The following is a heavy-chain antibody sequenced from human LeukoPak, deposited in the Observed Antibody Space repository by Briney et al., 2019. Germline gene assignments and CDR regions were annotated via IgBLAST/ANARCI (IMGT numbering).Heavy chain of an antibody. V-gene: IGHV3-30*18. CDR3: AKGEYYYDSSGYYLFDY. D-gene: IGHD3-22*01. Sequence: GGSLRLSCAASGCTFSSYGMHWVRQAPGKGLEWVAVISYDGSNKYYADSVNGRFTISRDNSKNTLYLQMNSLRAEDTAVYYCAKGEYYYDSSGYYLFDYWGQGTLVTVSS. CDR2: ISYDGSNK. J-gene: IGHJ4*02. CDR1: GCTFSSYG.